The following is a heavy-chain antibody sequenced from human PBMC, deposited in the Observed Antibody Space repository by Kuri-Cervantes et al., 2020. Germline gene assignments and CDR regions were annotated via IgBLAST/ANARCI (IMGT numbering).Heavy chain of an antibody. CDR2: INPSGGST. J-gene: IGHJ5*02. CDR3: ARGRPLYASGPFDP. Sequence: ASVKVSCKASGYTFTNYYMHWVRQAPGQGLEWMGIINPSGGSTSYAQKLQGRVTMTRDTSTSTVYTELNSLRSEDTAVYYCARGRPLYASGPFDPWGQGTLVTVSS. D-gene: IGHD3-10*01. V-gene: IGHV1-46*04. CDR1: GYTFTNYY.